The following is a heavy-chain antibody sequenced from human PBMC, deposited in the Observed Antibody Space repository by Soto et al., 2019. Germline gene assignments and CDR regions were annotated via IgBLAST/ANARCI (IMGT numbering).Heavy chain of an antibody. Sequence: SVKVSCKASGYTFTSYAISWVRQAPGQGLEWMGGIIPIFGTANYAQKFQGRVTITADESTSTAYMELSSLRSEDTAVYYCARESQYCSGGSCYFLPGIDYWGQGTLVTVSS. V-gene: IGHV1-69*13. CDR1: GYTFTSYA. D-gene: IGHD2-15*01. J-gene: IGHJ4*02. CDR2: IIPIFGTA. CDR3: ARESQYCSGGSCYFLPGIDY.